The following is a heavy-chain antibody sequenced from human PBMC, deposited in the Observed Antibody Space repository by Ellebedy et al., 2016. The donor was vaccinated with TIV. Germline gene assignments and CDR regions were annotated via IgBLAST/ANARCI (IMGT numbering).Heavy chain of an antibody. CDR3: GRDVGWVIGN. CDR2: INPNNGGT. V-gene: IGHV1-2*02. CDR1: GYTFTDYY. Sequence: AASVKVSCKASGYTFTDYYIHWVRLAPGQGLEWMGWINPNNGGTNYAQKFQGRVTMTRDTSRTTVYMELRSLRSDDAAVYYCGRDVGWVIGNWGQGTLVTVSA. J-gene: IGHJ4*02. D-gene: IGHD2-21*01.